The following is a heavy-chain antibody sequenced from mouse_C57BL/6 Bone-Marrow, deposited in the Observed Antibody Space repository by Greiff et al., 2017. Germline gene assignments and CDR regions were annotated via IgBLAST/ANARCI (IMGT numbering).Heavy chain of an antibody. J-gene: IGHJ1*03. Sequence: EVKVVESGGDLVKPGGSLKLSCAASGFTFSSYGMSWVRQTPDKRLEWVATISSGGSYTYYPESVKGRFTISRDNAKNTQYLQRSSLMSEDTAMFYGSRQDYRGSSKGDFEVWGTGTTVTV. CDR1: GFTFSSYG. CDR2: ISSGGSYT. D-gene: IGHD1-1*01. V-gene: IGHV5-6*01. CDR3: SRQDYRGSSKGDFEV.